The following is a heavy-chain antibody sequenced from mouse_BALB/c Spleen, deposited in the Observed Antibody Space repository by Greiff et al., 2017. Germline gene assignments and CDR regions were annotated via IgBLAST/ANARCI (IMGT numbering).Heavy chain of an antibody. CDR1: GYTFTDYE. J-gene: IGHJ3*01. V-gene: IGHV1-15*01. CDR2: IDPETGGT. CDR3: AREGYGNSFAY. Sequence: VKLQQSGAELVRPGASVTLSCKASGYTFTDYEMHWVKQTPVHGLEWIGAIDPETGGTAYNQKFKGKATLTADKSSSTAYMELRSLTSEDSAVYYCAREGYGNSFAYWGQGTLVTVSA. D-gene: IGHD2-1*01.